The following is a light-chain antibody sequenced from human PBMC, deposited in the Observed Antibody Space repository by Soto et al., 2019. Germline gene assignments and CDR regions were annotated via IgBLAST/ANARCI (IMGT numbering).Light chain of an antibody. J-gene: IGLJ2*01. CDR3: SSYTSSSTLV. CDR1: SSDVGGYNY. CDR2: DVS. V-gene: IGLV2-14*01. Sequence: QSPLTQPAFVSGSPGQSITISCTGTSSDVGGYNYVSWYQQHPGKAPKLMIYDVSNRPSGVSNRFSGSKSGNTASLTISGLQAEDEADYYCSSYTSSSTLVFGGGTKLTVL.